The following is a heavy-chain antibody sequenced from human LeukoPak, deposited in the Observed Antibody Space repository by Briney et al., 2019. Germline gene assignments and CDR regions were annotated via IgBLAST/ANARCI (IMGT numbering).Heavy chain of an antibody. D-gene: IGHD6-6*01. CDR3: AKGTGSGSFLVDY. CDR2: ISGTGGTI. J-gene: IGHJ4*02. CDR1: GFTFDNYA. V-gene: IGHV3-43*02. Sequence: PGGSLRLSCAGSGFTFDNYAMHRVRQPPGKGLEWVSLISGTGGTIHQADSVKGRFTISRDNSKNSLYLQMSSLRTEDTAFYYCAKGTGSGSFLVDYWGQGTLVTVSS.